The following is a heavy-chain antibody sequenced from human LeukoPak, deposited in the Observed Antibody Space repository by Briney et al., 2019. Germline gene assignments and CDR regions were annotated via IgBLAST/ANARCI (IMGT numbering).Heavy chain of an antibody. CDR3: ARYYYGSGSYYPRRYFDY. CDR1: GGSFSGYY. CDR2: INHSGST. D-gene: IGHD3-10*01. V-gene: IGHV4-34*01. Sequence: PSETLSLTCAVYGGSFSGYYWSWLRQPPGNGLEWIGEINHSGSTNYNPSLKSRVTISVDTSKNQFSLKLSSVTAADTAVYYCARYYYGSGSYYPRRYFDYWGQGTLVTVSS. J-gene: IGHJ4*02.